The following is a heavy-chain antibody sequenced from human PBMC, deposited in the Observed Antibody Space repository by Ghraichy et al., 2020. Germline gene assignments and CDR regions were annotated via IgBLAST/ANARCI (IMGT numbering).Heavy chain of an antibody. D-gene: IGHD3/OR15-3a*01. CDR2: IYYSGST. CDR1: GGSISSYY. J-gene: IGHJ4*02. V-gene: IGHV4-59*01. Sequence: SETLSLTCTVSGGSISSYYWSWIRQPPGKGLEWIGYIYYSGSTNYNPSLKSRVTISVDTSKNQFSLKLSSVTAADTAVYYCARARADCDLDYWGQGTLVTVSS. CDR3: ARARADCDLDY.